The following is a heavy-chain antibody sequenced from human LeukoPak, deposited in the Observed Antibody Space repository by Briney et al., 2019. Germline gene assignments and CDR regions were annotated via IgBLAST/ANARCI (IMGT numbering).Heavy chain of an antibody. J-gene: IGHJ4*02. CDR2: IYPGDSDT. Sequence: GESLKISCKGSGYSFTSYWIGWVRQMPGKGLEWMGFIYPGDSDTRYSPSFQGQVTISADKSISTAYLQWSSLKASDTAMYYCARQDIKGMATTGGGWDYWGQGTLVTISS. D-gene: IGHD5-24*01. CDR1: GYSFTSYW. V-gene: IGHV5-51*01. CDR3: ARQDIKGMATTGGGWDY.